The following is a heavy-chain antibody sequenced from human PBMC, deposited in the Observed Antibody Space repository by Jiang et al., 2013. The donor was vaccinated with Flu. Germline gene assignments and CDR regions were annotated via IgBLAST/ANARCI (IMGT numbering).Heavy chain of an antibody. V-gene: IGHV2-5*01. CDR3: ARIQYYYDSSGYSGPDY. CDR1: GFSLSTHGVA. J-gene: IGHJ4*02. Sequence: KPTQTLTLTCTFSGFSLSTHGVAVGWVRQPPGKALEWLALIYYNENKQYNPSLKNRLTISKDTSKNQVVLTMTNMDPVDTATYYCARIQYYYDSSGYSGPDYWGQGTLVTVSS. CDR2: IYYNENK. D-gene: IGHD3-22*01.